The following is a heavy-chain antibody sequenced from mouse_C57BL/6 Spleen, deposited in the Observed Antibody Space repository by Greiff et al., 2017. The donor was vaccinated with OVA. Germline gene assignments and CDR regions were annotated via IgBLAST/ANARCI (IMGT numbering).Heavy chain of an antibody. CDR2: ISSGSSTI. CDR3: ARGGSNFYYAMDY. V-gene: IGHV5-17*01. D-gene: IGHD2-5*01. J-gene: IGHJ4*01. Sequence: EVKLVESGGGLVKPGGSLKLSCAASGFTFSDYGMHWVRQAPEKGLEWVAYISSGSSTINYADTVKGRFTISRDNAKTTLFLQMTSLRSEDTAMYYCARGGSNFYYAMDYWGQGTSVTVSS. CDR1: GFTFSDYG.